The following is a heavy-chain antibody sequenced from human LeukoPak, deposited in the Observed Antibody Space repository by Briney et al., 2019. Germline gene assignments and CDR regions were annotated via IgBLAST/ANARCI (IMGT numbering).Heavy chain of an antibody. Sequence: SGRSLRLSCEASGFTFDDYGMHWVRQAPGKGLGWVSSISWNSASVGYVDSVKGRFTISRDNAKKTLYLQMNSLRAEDTALYYCAKDYGYSSSWYDYWGQGTLVTVSS. CDR3: AKDYGYSSSWYDY. J-gene: IGHJ4*02. CDR1: GFTFDDYG. CDR2: ISWNSASV. V-gene: IGHV3-9*01. D-gene: IGHD6-13*01.